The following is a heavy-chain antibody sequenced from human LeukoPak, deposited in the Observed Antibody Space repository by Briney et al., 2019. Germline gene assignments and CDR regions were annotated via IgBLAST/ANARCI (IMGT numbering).Heavy chain of an antibody. Sequence: GGSLRLSCAASGFTFDDYGMSWVRQAPGKGLEWVSGINWNGGSTGYAGSVKGRFTISRDNAKNSLYLQMNSLRAEDTALYYCARDLWGTGTTNYFDYWGQGTLVTVSS. CDR2: INWNGGST. J-gene: IGHJ4*02. CDR3: ARDLWGTGTTNYFDY. CDR1: GFTFDDYG. V-gene: IGHV3-20*04. D-gene: IGHD1-1*01.